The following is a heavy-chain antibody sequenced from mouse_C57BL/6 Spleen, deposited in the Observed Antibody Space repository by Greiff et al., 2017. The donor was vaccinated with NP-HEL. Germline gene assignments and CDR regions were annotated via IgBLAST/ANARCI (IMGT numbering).Heavy chain of an antibody. CDR1: GYTFTSYW. D-gene: IGHD1-1*01. CDR2: IDPSDSYT. J-gene: IGHJ1*03. CDR3: ARRDYGTFDV. Sequence: QVQLKQPGAELVMPGASVKLSCKASGYTFTSYWMHWVKQRPGQGLEWIGEIDPSDSYTNYNQKFKGKSTLTVDKSSSTAYMQLSSLTSEDSAVYYCARRDYGTFDVWGTGTTVTVSS. V-gene: IGHV1-69*01.